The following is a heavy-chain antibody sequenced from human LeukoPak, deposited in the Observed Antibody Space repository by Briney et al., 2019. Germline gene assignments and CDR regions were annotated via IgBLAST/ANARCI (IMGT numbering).Heavy chain of an antibody. Sequence: GGSLRLSCAASGFSFSTSGIHWVRQAPGKGLDWVTFIQYDGSNKYYAESVKGRFTISRDNSKNMVYLQMNSLRVEDTAVYYCAKPARTDAFDIWGQGTMVTVSS. V-gene: IGHV3-30*02. J-gene: IGHJ3*02. CDR3: AKPARTDAFDI. D-gene: IGHD1-14*01. CDR1: GFSFSTSG. CDR2: IQYDGSNK.